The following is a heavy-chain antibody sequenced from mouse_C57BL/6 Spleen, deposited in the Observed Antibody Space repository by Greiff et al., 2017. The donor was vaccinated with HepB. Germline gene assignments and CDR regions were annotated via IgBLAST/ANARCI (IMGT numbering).Heavy chain of an antibody. CDR2: IYPGGGYT. CDR1: GYTFTNYW. J-gene: IGHJ2*01. Sequence: VQLQQSGAELVRPGTSVKMSCKASGYTFTNYWIGWAKQRPGHGLEWIGDIYPGGGYTNYNEKFKGKATLTADKSSSTAYLQFSSLTSEDSAIYYCARRAYGNPFDYWGQGTTLTVSS. D-gene: IGHD2-1*01. CDR3: ARRAYGNPFDY. V-gene: IGHV1-63*01.